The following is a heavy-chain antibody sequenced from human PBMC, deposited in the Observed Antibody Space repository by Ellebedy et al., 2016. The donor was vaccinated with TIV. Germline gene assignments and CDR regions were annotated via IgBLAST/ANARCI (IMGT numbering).Heavy chain of an antibody. V-gene: IGHV3-74*01. CDR2: ISSDGSIT. CDR1: GFTFSSRW. Sequence: GESLKISCVGSGFTFSSRWMHWVRQAPGKGLVWVSRISSDGSITNYADSVKGRFTISRDDSKNTLYLQMNSLRGEDTAVYYCARPDSEDNYMDVWGKGTAVTVSS. CDR3: ARPDSEDNYMDV. J-gene: IGHJ6*03.